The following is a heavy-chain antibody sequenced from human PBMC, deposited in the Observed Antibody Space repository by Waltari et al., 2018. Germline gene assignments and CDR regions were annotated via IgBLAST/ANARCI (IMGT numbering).Heavy chain of an antibody. CDR3: ARRRGYCSSTSCYTGYYFDY. Sequence: QVQLQESGPGLVKPSETLSLTCAVSGYSISSGYYWGWIRQPPGKGLEWIGSIYHSGGTHSNPSRKSRVTISVDTSKNQFSLKLSSVTAADTAVYYCARRRGYCSSTSCYTGYYFDYWGQGTLVTVSS. CDR2: IYHSGGT. J-gene: IGHJ4*02. D-gene: IGHD2-2*02. V-gene: IGHV4-38-2*01. CDR1: GYSISSGYY.